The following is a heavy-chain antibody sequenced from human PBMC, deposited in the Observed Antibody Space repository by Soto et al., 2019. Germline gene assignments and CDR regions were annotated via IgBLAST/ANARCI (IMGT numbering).Heavy chain of an antibody. V-gene: IGHV2-5*02. CDR3: AHRVIWCGELGSAFDI. CDR1: GLSLSTSGVG. CDR2: IYWDDDK. Sequence: QITLKESGPTLVNPTQTLTLTCTFSGLSLSTSGVGVGWIRQPPGKALEWLALIYWDDDKRYSPSLKSRLNITKDTSKNQVVLTMTNMDPVDTATYYCAHRVIWCGELGSAFDIWGQGTMVTVSS. D-gene: IGHD3-10*01. J-gene: IGHJ3*02.